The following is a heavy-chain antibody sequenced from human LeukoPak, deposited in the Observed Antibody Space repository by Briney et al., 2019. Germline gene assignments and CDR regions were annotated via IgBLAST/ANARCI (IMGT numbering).Heavy chain of an antibody. D-gene: IGHD3-10*02. CDR3: AELGITMIGGV. Sequence: ASVKVSFKVSGYTLTELSMHWVRQAPGKGLEWMGGFDPEDGETIYAQKFQGRVTMTEDTSTDTAYMELSSLRAEDTAVYYCAELGITMIGGVWGKGTTVTISS. V-gene: IGHV1-24*01. CDR1: GYTLTELS. CDR2: FDPEDGET. J-gene: IGHJ6*04.